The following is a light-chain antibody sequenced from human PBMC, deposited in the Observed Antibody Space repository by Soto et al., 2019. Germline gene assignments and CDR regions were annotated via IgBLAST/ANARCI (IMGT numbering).Light chain of an antibody. CDR2: GVS. V-gene: IGKV3-20*01. Sequence: EIVLTQAPGTLSFSPGERATLSCRASQTINSGLAWYQHKRGQAPRLLIYGVSVRAIGIPDRFGGSGSGTDFTLTISRLEPEDFAVYFCQQYGGSPYTFGQGTKV. CDR1: QTINSG. J-gene: IGKJ2*01. CDR3: QQYGGSPYT.